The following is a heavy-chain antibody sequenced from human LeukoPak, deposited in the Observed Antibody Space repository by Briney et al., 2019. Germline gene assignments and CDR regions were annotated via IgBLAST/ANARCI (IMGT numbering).Heavy chain of an antibody. CDR1: GFTFSSNA. J-gene: IGHJ4*02. Sequence: GGSLRLSCAASGFTFSSNAMHWVRQAPGKGLEWVAVISYDGSNKYYADSVKGRFTISRDNSKNTLYLQMNSLRAEDTAVYYCAREITMIVVVITGYFDYWGQRTLVTVSS. D-gene: IGHD3-22*01. V-gene: IGHV3-30-3*01. CDR3: AREITMIVVVITGYFDY. CDR2: ISYDGSNK.